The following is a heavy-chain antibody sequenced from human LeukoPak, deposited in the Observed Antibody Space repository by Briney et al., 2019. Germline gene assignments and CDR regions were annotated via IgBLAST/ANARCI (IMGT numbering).Heavy chain of an antibody. CDR3: ARDGAIFGVVIIRPYYFDY. D-gene: IGHD3-3*01. J-gene: IGHJ4*02. CDR1: GGSISSSSYY. CDR2: IYYSGST. Sequence: SETLSLTCTVSGGSISSSSYYWGWIRQPPGKGLEWIGSIYYSGSTYYNPSLKSRVTISVDTSKNQFSLKLSSVTAADTAVYYCARDGAIFGVVIIRPYYFDYWGQGTLVTVSS. V-gene: IGHV4-39*07.